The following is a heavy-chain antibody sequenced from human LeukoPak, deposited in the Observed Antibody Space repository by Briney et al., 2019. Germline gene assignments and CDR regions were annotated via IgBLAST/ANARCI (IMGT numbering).Heavy chain of an antibody. CDR1: GYTFTSYG. CDR2: ISAYNGNT. V-gene: IGHV1-18*01. CDR3: ARIEYCSGGSCYSPYYYYYMDV. D-gene: IGHD2-15*01. Sequence: ASVKVSCKASGYTFTSYGISWVRQAPGQGLEWMGWISAYNGNTNYAQKLQGRVTMTTDTSTSTAYMELRSLRSDDTAVYYCARIEYCSGGSCYSPYYYYYMDVWGKGTTVTVSS. J-gene: IGHJ6*03.